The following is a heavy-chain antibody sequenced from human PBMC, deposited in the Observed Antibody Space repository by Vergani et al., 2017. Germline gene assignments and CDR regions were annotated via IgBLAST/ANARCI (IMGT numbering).Heavy chain of an antibody. Sequence: QVQLQESGPGLVKPSETLSLTCTVSGGSISSYYWSWIRQPPGKGLEWIGYIYYSGSTNYNPSLKGRVTISVDTSKNQFSLKLSCVTAADTAVYYCARGSVGATLLDDYWGQGTLVTVSS. CDR1: GGSISSYY. D-gene: IGHD1-26*01. CDR2: IYYSGST. CDR3: ARGSVGATLLDDY. J-gene: IGHJ4*02. V-gene: IGHV4-59*01.